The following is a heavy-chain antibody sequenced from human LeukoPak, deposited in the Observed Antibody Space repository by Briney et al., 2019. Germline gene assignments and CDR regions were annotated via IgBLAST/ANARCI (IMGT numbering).Heavy chain of an antibody. CDR1: GYTFTGYY. D-gene: IGHD5-12*01. V-gene: IGHV1-2*04. CDR2: INPNSGGT. Sequence: ATVKVSCKASGYTFTGYYMHWVRQAPGQGLEWMGWINPNSGGTNYAQKFQGWVTMTRDTSISTAYMELSRLRSDDTAVYYCARGHKIGYSGYAGYWGQGTLVTVSS. CDR3: ARGHKIGYSGYAGY. J-gene: IGHJ4*02.